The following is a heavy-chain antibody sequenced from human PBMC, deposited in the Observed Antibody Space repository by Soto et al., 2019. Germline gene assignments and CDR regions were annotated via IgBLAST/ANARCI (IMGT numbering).Heavy chain of an antibody. CDR1: GFTFSSYA. CDR3: TKVDKMIRSSIGPTYYFDY. J-gene: IGHJ4*02. Sequence: GGPLRLSCAASGFTFSSYAMSWVRQAPGKGLEWVSAISGSGCSTYYADSVKGRFTISKDNPKNTLYLQMNSLRAEDTDVYYWTKVDKMIRSSIGPTYYFDYWGQGTLVTVSS. V-gene: IGHV3-23*01. D-gene: IGHD6-6*01. CDR2: ISGSGCST.